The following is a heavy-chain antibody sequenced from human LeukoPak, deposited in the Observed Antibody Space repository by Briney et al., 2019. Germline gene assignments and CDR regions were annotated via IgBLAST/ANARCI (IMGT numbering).Heavy chain of an antibody. CDR1: GYSISSGYY. Sequence: KTSETLSLTCTVSGYSISSGYYWGWIRQPPGKGLEWIGSIYHSGSTYYNPSLKSRVTISVDTSKNQFSLKLSSVTAADTAVYCCARDRAAAAGSVDYWGQGALLTVSS. CDR3: ARDRAAAAGSVDY. D-gene: IGHD6-13*01. CDR2: IYHSGST. V-gene: IGHV4-38-2*02. J-gene: IGHJ4*02.